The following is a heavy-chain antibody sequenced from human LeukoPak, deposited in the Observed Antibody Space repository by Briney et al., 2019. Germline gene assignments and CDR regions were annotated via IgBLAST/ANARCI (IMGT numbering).Heavy chain of an antibody. D-gene: IGHD3-3*01. CDR1: GFTFSSYA. CDR2: ISGSGGST. CDR3: AKDSDYDFWSGYYAVFDY. J-gene: IGHJ4*02. V-gene: IGHV3-23*01. Sequence: GGSLRLSCAASGFTFSSYAMSWVRQAPGKGLEWVSAISGSGGSTYYADSVKGRFTISRDNSKNTRYLQMNSLRAEDTAVYSCAKDSDYDFWSGYYAVFDYWGQGTLVTVSS.